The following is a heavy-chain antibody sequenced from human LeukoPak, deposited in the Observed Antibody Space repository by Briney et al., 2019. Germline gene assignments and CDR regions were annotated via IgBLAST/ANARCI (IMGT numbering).Heavy chain of an antibody. J-gene: IGHJ4*02. Sequence: SVNLSCKASGGTFSSYAISWVRQAPGQGLEWMGGIIPIFGTANYAQKFQGRVTITADESTSTAYMELSSLRSEDTAVYYCAGETNIGSGSSLFDYWGQGTLVTVSS. CDR1: GGTFSSYA. CDR3: AGETNIGSGSSLFDY. CDR2: IIPIFGTA. D-gene: IGHD3-10*01. V-gene: IGHV1-69*13.